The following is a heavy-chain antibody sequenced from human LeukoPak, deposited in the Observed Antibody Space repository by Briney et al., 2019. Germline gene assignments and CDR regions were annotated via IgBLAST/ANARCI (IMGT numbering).Heavy chain of an antibody. D-gene: IGHD6-19*01. Sequence: SETLSLTCTVSGGSISSSSYYWGWIRQPPGKGLEWIGSIYYSGSTYYNPSLKSRVTISVDTSKNQFSLKLSSVTAADTAVYYCAKGDTMAGTFDYWGQGTLVTVSS. V-gene: IGHV4-39*01. CDR1: GGSISSSSYY. CDR3: AKGDTMAGTFDY. CDR2: IYYSGST. J-gene: IGHJ4*02.